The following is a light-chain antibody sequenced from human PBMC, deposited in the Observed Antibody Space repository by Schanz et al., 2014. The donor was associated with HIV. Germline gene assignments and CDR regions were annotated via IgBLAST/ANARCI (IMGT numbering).Light chain of an antibody. J-gene: IGLJ1*01. V-gene: IGLV2-11*01. CDR2: EVT. CDR1: SSDIGGY. CDR3: CSYAGRYTFYV. Sequence: QSALTQPASVSGSPGQSITISCTGTSSDIGGYVSWYQQHPGKAPKLMIYEVTKRPSGVPDRFSGSKSGNTASLTISGLQAEDEADYYCCSYAGRYTFYVFGTGTKLTVL.